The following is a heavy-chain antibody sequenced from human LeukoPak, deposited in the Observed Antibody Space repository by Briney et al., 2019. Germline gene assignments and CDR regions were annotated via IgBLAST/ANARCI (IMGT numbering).Heavy chain of an antibody. CDR2: IKQDGSEK. CDR1: GFTFSSYW. D-gene: IGHD3-22*01. Sequence: GGSLRLSCAASGFTFSSYWMSWVRQAPGKGLEWVANIKQDGSEKYYVDSVKGRFTISRDNAKNSLYLQMNSLRAEDTAVYYCARVGVVVVMYYFDYWGQGTLVTVSS. J-gene: IGHJ4*02. V-gene: IGHV3-7*01. CDR3: ARVGVVVVMYYFDY.